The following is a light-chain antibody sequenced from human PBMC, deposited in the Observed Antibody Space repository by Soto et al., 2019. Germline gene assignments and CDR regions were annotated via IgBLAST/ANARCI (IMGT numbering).Light chain of an antibody. CDR1: SSNIGSNT. CDR3: AAWDDSLTGPV. J-gene: IGLJ7*01. V-gene: IGLV1-44*01. CDR2: SNN. Sequence: QSVLTQPPSASGTPGQRVTISCSGSSSNIGSNTVNWYQQLPGTAPKLLIYSNNQRPSGVPDRFSGSKSGTSASLAISGLQSEDEDDYYCAAWDDSLTGPVFGGGTQLTVL.